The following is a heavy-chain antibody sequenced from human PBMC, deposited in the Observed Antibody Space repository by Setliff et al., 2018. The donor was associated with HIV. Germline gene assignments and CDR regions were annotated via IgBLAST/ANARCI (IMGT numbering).Heavy chain of an antibody. CDR1: GFTFSSYG. CDR2: IWYDGSNK. Sequence: PGGSLRLSCAASGFTFSSYGMHWVRQAPGKGLEWVAVIWYDGSNKYYAESVKGRFTISRDNSKSTVYLQMNSLRVEDTAVYYCARELGPIYYFHYMDVWGKGTTVTVSS. D-gene: IGHD7-27*01. CDR3: ARELGPIYYFHYMDV. J-gene: IGHJ6*03. V-gene: IGHV3-33*01.